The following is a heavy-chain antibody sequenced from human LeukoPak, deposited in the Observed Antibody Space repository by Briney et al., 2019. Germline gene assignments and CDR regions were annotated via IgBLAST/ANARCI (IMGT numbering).Heavy chain of an antibody. CDR3: AKDRSGSTAEYFQH. CDR1: GFTFSSYA. Sequence: GGSLRLSCAASGFTFSSYAMSWVRQAPGKGLEWVSVISGSGYSTYYADSVKGRFTISRDNSKHTLYLQMNSLRADDTAVYNCAKDRSGSTAEYFQHWGQGTLVTVSS. D-gene: IGHD3-10*01. CDR2: ISGSGYST. V-gene: IGHV3-23*01. J-gene: IGHJ1*01.